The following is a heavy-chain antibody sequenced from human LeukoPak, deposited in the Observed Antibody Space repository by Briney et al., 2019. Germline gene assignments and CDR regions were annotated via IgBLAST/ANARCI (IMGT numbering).Heavy chain of an antibody. J-gene: IGHJ4*02. CDR1: GGSISSYY. CDR2: IYYSGST. Sequence: SETLSLTCTVSGGSISSYYWSWIRQPPGKGLEWIGYIYYSGSTNYNPSLKSRVTISVDTSKNQFSLKLTSVTAADTAVYYCARQDSGSYFSRSKSYYFDYWGQGTLVTVSS. CDR3: ARQDSGSYFSRSKSYYFDY. D-gene: IGHD1-26*01. V-gene: IGHV4-59*08.